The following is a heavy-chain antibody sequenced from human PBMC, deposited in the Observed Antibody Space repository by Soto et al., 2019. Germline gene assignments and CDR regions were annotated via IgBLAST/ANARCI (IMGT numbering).Heavy chain of an antibody. J-gene: IGHJ6*02. CDR3: ARVEPRGWEGNYGMDV. V-gene: IGHV3-20*04. CDR2: INWNGGST. Sequence: GGSLRLSCAASGFTFDDYGMSWVRQAPGKGLEWVSGINWNGGSTGYADSVKGRFTISRDNAKNSLYLQMNSLRAEDTALYYCARVEPRGWEGNYGMDVWGQGTTVTVSS. D-gene: IGHD6-19*01. CDR1: GFTFDDYG.